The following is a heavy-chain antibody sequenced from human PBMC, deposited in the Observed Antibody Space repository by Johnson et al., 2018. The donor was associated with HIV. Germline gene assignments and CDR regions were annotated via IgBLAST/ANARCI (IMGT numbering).Heavy chain of an antibody. V-gene: IGHV3-30-3*01. Sequence: QVQLVESGGGVVQPGRSLRLSCAASGFTFSRYAMHWVRQAPGKGLEWVAVISYDGSNKYYADSVQGRFTISRDNSKNTLFLQMNSLRAEDTAVFYCAREQLQFTFCDIWGQGTMVTVSS. CDR3: AREQLQFTFCDI. D-gene: IGHD5-24*01. CDR1: GFTFSRYA. J-gene: IGHJ3*02. CDR2: ISYDGSNK.